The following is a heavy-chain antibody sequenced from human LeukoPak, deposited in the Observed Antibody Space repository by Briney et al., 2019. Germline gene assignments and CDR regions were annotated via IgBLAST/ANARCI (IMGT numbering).Heavy chain of an antibody. CDR1: GGSFSGYY. CDR3: ARPSRYYDYRMPWVRLYYFDY. D-gene: IGHD3-3*01. CDR2: INHSGST. J-gene: IGHJ4*02. V-gene: IGHV4-34*01. Sequence: HSETLSLTCAVYGGSFSGYYWSWIRQPPGKGLEWIGEINHSGSTNYNPSLKSRVTISVDTSKNQFSLKLSSVTAADTAVYYCARPSRYYDYRMPWVRLYYFDYWGQGTLVTVSS.